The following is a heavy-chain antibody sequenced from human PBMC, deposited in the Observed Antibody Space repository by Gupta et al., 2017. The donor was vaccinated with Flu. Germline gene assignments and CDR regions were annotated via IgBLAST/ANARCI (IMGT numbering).Heavy chain of an antibody. CDR1: GLTFSSYG. V-gene: IGHV3-30*18. Sequence: VQLVETGGGVVQPGRSLRLSCAAPGLTFSSYGINRGRPDPGKGLEWVAAISYDGSNKYYADSVKGRFTISRDNSKNTLYLQMNSLRAEDTAVYYCAKDSATYYYYGMDVWGQGTTVTVSS. J-gene: IGHJ6*02. CDR2: ISYDGSNK. D-gene: IGHD6-25*01. CDR3: AKDSATYYYYGMDV.